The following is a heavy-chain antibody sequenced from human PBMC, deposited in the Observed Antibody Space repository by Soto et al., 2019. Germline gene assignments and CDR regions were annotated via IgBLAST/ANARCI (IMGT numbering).Heavy chain of an antibody. CDR1: GFTFSSYW. CDR2: IKQDGSEK. Sequence: GGSLRLSCAASGFTFSSYWMSWVRQAPGKGLERVANIKQDGSEKYYVDSVKGRFTISRDNAKNSLYLQMNSLRAEDTAVYYCARGAQEQYYDILTGYYNYYGMDVWGQGTTVTSP. V-gene: IGHV3-7*03. CDR3: ARGAQEQYYDILTGYYNYYGMDV. D-gene: IGHD3-9*01. J-gene: IGHJ6*02.